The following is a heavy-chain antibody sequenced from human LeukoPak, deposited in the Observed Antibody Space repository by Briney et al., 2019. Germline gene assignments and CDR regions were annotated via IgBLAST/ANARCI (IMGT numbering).Heavy chain of an antibody. J-gene: IGHJ1*01. CDR2: INPTDGST. Sequence: ASVKVSFKSSGYTFINYHMHWVRQAPGQGLEWMGIINPTDGSTSYAQKFQGRVTMNRDMSTSTVYMQLNSLGFEDTAVYLCARRSGRPEYFQHWGQGTLVSVSS. V-gene: IGHV1-46*01. CDR1: GYTFINYH. CDR3: ARRSGRPEYFQH. D-gene: IGHD1-26*01.